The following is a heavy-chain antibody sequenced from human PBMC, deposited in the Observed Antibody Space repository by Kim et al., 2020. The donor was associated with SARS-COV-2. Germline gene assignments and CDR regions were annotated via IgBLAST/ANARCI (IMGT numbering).Heavy chain of an antibody. CDR1: GFIFSDHY. CDR3: ARDRADYNGFDV. Sequence: GGSLRLSCAASGFIFSDHYMDWVRQAPGKGLEWVGRIRNKANSYTREYAASVKGRFTFSRDDSKNSVYLQMNSLKTEDTAVYYCARDRADYNGFDVWGQGTMVTVSS. V-gene: IGHV3-72*01. J-gene: IGHJ3*01. CDR2: IRNKANSYTR. D-gene: IGHD4-4*01.